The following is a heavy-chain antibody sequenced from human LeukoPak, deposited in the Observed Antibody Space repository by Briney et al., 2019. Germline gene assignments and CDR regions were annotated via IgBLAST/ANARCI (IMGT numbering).Heavy chain of an antibody. CDR3: ARSIGAAYFDN. CDR2: ISSGSNDI. D-gene: IGHD6-13*01. CDR1: GFTFSSYS. Sequence: GSLRLSCAGSGFTFSSYSMNWVRQAPGKGLEWVSFISSGSNDIYYADSVKGRFTISRDNAKNSLYLEMNSLRAEDTAVYYCARSIGAAYFDNWGQGTLVTVSS. V-gene: IGHV3-21*01. J-gene: IGHJ4*02.